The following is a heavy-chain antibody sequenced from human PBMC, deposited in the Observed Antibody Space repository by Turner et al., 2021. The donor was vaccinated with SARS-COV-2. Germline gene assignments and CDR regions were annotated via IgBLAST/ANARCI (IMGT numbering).Heavy chain of an antibody. CDR1: GFTFSGYE. D-gene: IGHD3-10*01. CDR2: ISSIGQTT. Sequence: EVQLVQSGGGLVQPGGSLSLSCPASGFTFSGYELNWVRQAPGKGLEWISYISSIGQTTSYADSVKGRFTVSRDNAEKSLYLQISSLRAEDTAVYYCARDDYDGAGGMNAFDIWGQGTLVTVSA. CDR3: ARDDYDGAGGMNAFDI. J-gene: IGHJ3*02. V-gene: IGHV3-48*03.